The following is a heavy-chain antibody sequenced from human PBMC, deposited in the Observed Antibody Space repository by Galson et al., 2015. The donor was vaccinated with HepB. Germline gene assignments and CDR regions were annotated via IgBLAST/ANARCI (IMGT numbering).Heavy chain of an antibody. CDR2: ISYDGSNT. J-gene: IGHJ5*02. CDR3: AKDLFDRSGFFYLPES. CDR1: GFIFSDYN. D-gene: IGHD3-22*01. Sequence: SLRLSCAASGFIFSDYNMHWVRQAPGKGLEWLAVISYDGSNTFYLDSVEGRFTVSRDSSKSTLFLQMSSLRPEDTAMYYCAKDLFDRSGFFYLPESWGQGTLVTVSS. V-gene: IGHV3-30*18.